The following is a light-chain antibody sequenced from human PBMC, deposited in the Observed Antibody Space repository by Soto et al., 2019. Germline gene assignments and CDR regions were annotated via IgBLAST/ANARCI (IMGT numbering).Light chain of an antibody. CDR1: ESISSEY. CDR3: QQYD. J-gene: IGKJ4*01. Sequence: GLKHSVGALSLYTGERATLSCRTSESISSEYLAWYQQRPGQAPRLLIYGASSRATGVPDRFSGSGSGTDFTLTITRLEPEDFAVYYCQQYDFGGGTKVDI. CDR2: GAS. V-gene: IGKV3-20*01.